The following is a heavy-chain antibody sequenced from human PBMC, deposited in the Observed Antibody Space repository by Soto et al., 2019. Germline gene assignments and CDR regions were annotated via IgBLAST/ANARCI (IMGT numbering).Heavy chain of an antibody. CDR3: AKEGIGSGYSGCVDY. V-gene: IGHV3-30*18. CDR2: ISYDGSNK. Sequence: QVQLVESGGGVVQPGRSLRLSCAASGFTFSSYGMHWVRQAPGKGLEWVAVISYDGSNKYYADSVKGRFTISRDNSKDTLYLQMSSQSAEVTAVDYCAKEGIGSGYSGCVDYWGQGTLVTVSS. J-gene: IGHJ4*02. D-gene: IGHD2-15*01. CDR1: GFTFSSYG.